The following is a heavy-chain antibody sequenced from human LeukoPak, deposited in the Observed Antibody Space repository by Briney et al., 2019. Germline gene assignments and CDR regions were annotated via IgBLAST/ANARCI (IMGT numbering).Heavy chain of an antibody. J-gene: IGHJ3*02. Sequence: KPSETLSLTCTVSGGSISSYHWGWIRQPAGKGLEWIGSIYTSGSTNYNPSLKSRVTMSVDTSKNQFSLKLSSVTAADTAVYYCARDHAAFHGFDIWGQGTMVTVSS. V-gene: IGHV4-4*07. CDR1: GGSISSYH. D-gene: IGHD6-25*01. CDR3: ARDHAAFHGFDI. CDR2: IYTSGST.